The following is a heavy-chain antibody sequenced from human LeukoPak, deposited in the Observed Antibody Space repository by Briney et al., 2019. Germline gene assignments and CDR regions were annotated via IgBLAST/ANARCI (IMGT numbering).Heavy chain of an antibody. Sequence: GGSLRLSCAASGFTFSSYWMSWVRQAPGKGLEWVANIKQDGSEKYYVDSVRGRFTISRDNAKNSLYLQMNSLRAEDTAFYSKSSSAATNWFDPWGQGTLVTVSS. J-gene: IGHJ5*02. CDR2: IKQDGSEK. D-gene: IGHD2-15*01. CDR3: SSSAATNWFDP. CDR1: GFTFSSYW. V-gene: IGHV3-7*03.